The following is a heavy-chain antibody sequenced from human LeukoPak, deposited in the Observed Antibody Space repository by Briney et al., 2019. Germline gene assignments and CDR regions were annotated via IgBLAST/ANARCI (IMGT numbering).Heavy chain of an antibody. CDR3: ARVSMYSYMFDD. CDR2: ISSSGSTI. V-gene: IGHV3-48*04. Sequence: GGTLRLSCAASGFSFSSYGISWVRQAPGKGLEWVSYISSSGSTIYYADSVKGRFTISRDNAKNSLYLQMNSLRAEDTAVYYCARVSMYSYMFDDWGQGTLVTVSS. CDR1: GFSFSSYG. J-gene: IGHJ4*02. D-gene: IGHD5-18*01.